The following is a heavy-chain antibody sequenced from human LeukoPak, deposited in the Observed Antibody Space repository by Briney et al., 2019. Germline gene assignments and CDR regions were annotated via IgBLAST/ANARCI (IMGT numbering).Heavy chain of an antibody. Sequence: SETLSLTCTVSGGSISSYYWSWIRQPPGKGLEWIGYIYYSGSTNYNPSLKSRVTISVDTSKNQFSLKLSSVTAADTAVYYCARSIYSYGYTFFDYWGQGTLVTVSS. V-gene: IGHV4-59*01. D-gene: IGHD5-18*01. CDR2: IYYSGST. CDR1: GGSISSYY. CDR3: ARSIYSYGYTFFDY. J-gene: IGHJ4*02.